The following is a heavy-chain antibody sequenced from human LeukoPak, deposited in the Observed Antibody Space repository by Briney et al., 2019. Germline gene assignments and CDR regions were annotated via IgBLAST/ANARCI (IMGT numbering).Heavy chain of an antibody. V-gene: IGHV3-23*01. Sequence: GGSLRLSCAASGFTFSDYSMNWVRQAPGKGLEWVSAIGGSGGSTYYADSVKGRFTISRDNSMDTLYLQMNSLRAEDTAVYYCAKQTTVTTFDFWGQGTLVTVSS. CDR2: IGGSGGST. D-gene: IGHD4-17*01. J-gene: IGHJ4*02. CDR3: AKQTTVTTFDF. CDR1: GFTFSDYS.